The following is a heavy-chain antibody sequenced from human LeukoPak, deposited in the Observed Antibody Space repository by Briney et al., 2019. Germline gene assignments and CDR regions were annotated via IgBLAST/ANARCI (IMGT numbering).Heavy chain of an antibody. Sequence: GGSLRLSCAASGFTFSSYWMSWVRQAPGKGLEWVSVIYSGGSTYNADSVKGRFTISRENSKNTLYIQMNSLRGEETAVYYCARGADYGSGSSTYFDYWGQGTLVTVSS. J-gene: IGHJ4*02. CDR1: GFTFSSYW. D-gene: IGHD3-10*01. V-gene: IGHV3-66*02. CDR3: ARGADYGSGSSTYFDY. CDR2: IYSGGST.